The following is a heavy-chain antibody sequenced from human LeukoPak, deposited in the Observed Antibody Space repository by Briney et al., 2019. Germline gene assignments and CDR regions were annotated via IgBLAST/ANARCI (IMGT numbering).Heavy chain of an antibody. J-gene: IGHJ4*02. CDR3: AKDDAGSPFY. V-gene: IGHV3-30*18. CDR1: GFTFSSYG. Sequence: GGPLRLSCSASGFTFSSYGMHWVRQAPGKGLEWVAVISYDGSNKYYADSVKGRFTISRDNSKNTLYLQMNSLRAEDTAVYYCAKDDAGSPFYWGQGTLVTVSS. CDR2: ISYDGSNK. D-gene: IGHD3-10*01.